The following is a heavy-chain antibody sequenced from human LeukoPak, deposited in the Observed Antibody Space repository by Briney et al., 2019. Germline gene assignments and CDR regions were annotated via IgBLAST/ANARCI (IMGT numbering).Heavy chain of an antibody. J-gene: IGHJ6*03. V-gene: IGHV1-69*05. D-gene: IGHD3-10*01. Sequence: ASVKVSCKASGGTFSSYAISWVRQAPGQGLEWMGGIIPIFGTANYAQKFQGRVTITTDESTSTAYMELSSLRSEDTAVYYCAGSGFGNYYYYMDVWGKGTTVTVSS. CDR2: IIPIFGTA. CDR1: GGTFSSYA. CDR3: AGSGFGNYYYYMDV.